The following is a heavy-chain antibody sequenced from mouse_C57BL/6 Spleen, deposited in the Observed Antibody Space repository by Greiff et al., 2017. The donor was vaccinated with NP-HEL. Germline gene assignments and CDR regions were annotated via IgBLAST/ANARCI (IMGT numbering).Heavy chain of an antibody. V-gene: IGHV5-17*01. J-gene: IGHJ2*01. Sequence: EVNVVESGGGLVKPGGSLKLSCAASGFTFSDYGMHWVRQAPEKGLEWVAYISSGSSTIYYADTVKGRFTISRDNAKNTLFLQMTSLRSEDTAMYYCAKIYDGYYVGYFDYWGQGTTLTVSS. CDR2: ISSGSSTI. D-gene: IGHD2-3*01. CDR3: AKIYDGYYVGYFDY. CDR1: GFTFSDYG.